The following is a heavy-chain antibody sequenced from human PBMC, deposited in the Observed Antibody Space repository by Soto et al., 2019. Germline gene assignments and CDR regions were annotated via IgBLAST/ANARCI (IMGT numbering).Heavy chain of an antibody. D-gene: IGHD3-16*02. V-gene: IGHV3-30*18. CDR3: AKDTDAYIWGGYRGPPVY. Sequence: RLSCAASGFTFSSYGMHWVRQAPGNGLEWVAVISYDGSNKYYADSVKGRFTISRDNSKNTLYLQMNSLRAEDTAVYYCAKDTDAYIWGGYRGPPVYWGQGTLVTVS. CDR2: ISYDGSNK. CDR1: GFTFSSYG. J-gene: IGHJ4*02.